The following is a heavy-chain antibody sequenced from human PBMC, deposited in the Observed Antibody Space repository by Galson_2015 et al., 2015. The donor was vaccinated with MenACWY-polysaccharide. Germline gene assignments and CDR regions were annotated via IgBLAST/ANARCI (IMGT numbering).Heavy chain of an antibody. Sequence: SGFSFSTYWMHWVRHAPGKGLVWVSRINADGSATGYADSVRGRFTISRDNAKNTLYLEMNSLRAEDTAVYYCTKAGAKYCSGSSCNFNWFDPWGQGTLVTVSS. D-gene: IGHD2-15*01. CDR3: TKAGAKYCSGSSCNFNWFDP. V-gene: IGHV3-74*01. CDR2: INADGSAT. CDR1: GFSFSTYW. J-gene: IGHJ5*02.